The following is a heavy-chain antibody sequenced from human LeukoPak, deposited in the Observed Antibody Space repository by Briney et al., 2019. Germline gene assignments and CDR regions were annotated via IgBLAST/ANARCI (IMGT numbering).Heavy chain of an antibody. CDR2: IRSRAYGGTT. Sequence: GGSLRRSCTAPGFAFGDYAMSWLRQAPGKGLEGVGFIRSRAYGGTTEYAAYVKGRFTISRDDSKSIAYLQMNSLKTEDTAVYYCTRDPRGSYGPDAFDIWGQGTMVTVSS. CDR3: TRDPRGSYGPDAFDI. V-gene: IGHV3-49*03. J-gene: IGHJ3*02. CDR1: GFAFGDYA. D-gene: IGHD1-26*01.